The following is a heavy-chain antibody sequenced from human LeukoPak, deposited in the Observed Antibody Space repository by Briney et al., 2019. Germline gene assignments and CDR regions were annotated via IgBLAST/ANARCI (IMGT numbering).Heavy chain of an antibody. V-gene: IGHV3-33*06. CDR2: IWYDGSNK. CDR1: GFTFSSYG. J-gene: IGHJ3*02. Sequence: GGSLRLSCAASGFTFSSYGMHWVRQAPGKGLEWVAVIWYDGSNKYYADSVKGRFTISRDNSKNTLYLQMNSLRAEDTAVYYCAKGPNYGFWSGYYPARDDAFDIWGQGTMVTVSS. CDR3: AKGPNYGFWSGYYPARDDAFDI. D-gene: IGHD3-3*01.